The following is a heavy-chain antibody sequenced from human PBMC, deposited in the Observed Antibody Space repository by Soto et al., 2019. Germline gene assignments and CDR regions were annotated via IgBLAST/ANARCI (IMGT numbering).Heavy chain of an antibody. CDR1: GITATNGH. CDR3: ARDWNGDKYFDF. V-gene: IGHV3-53*01. J-gene: IGHJ4*02. D-gene: IGHD4-17*01. CDR2: IYSDDNT. Sequence: DVQLVKSGGGLIQPGGSLRLSCAASGITATNGHMSWVRQAPGKGLEWVSVIYSDDNTYYADSVKGRFTISRDTSKNTVYLQMNSLRAEDTAVYYGARDWNGDKYFDFWDQGSLVTVSS.